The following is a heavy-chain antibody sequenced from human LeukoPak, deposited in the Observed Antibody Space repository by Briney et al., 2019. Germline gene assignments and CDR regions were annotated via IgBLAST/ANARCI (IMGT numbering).Heavy chain of an antibody. CDR1: GYTFTGYY. CDR2: INPDRGGT. Sequence: ASVKVSCKASGYTFTGYYMHWVRQAPGQGLEWMGWINPDRGGTNYAQKFQGRVTVTRDTSISTAYMELSRLRSDDTAVYYCARVELRSSGYYRLDYWGQGTLVTVSS. J-gene: IGHJ4*02. CDR3: ARVELRSSGYYRLDY. D-gene: IGHD3-22*01. V-gene: IGHV1-2*02.